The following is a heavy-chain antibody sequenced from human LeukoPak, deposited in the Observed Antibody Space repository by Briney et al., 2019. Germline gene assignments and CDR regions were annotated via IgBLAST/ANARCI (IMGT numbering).Heavy chain of an antibody. J-gene: IGHJ4*02. V-gene: IGHV3-53*01. Sequence: PGGSLRLSCTVSGFTVSSNSMTWVRQAPGKGLEWVSFIYSGGNTHYSDSVKGRFTISRDNSKNTLYLQMNSLRAEDTAVYYCARNFHRRLYDSSGYYPYWGQGTLVTVSS. D-gene: IGHD3-22*01. CDR1: GFTVSSNS. CDR3: ARNFHRRLYDSSGYYPY. CDR2: IYSGGNT.